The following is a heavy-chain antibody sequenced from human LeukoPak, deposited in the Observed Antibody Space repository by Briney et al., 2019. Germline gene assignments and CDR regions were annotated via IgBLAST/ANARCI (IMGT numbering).Heavy chain of an antibody. J-gene: IGHJ5*02. Sequence: GGSLKISCKGSGSRFTSYWIGWVRPIPGKGLEWMGIIYPVDFDTRYSPSFQGQVTISADKSISTAYLQWSSLKASDTGMYYCARSSVQVFDRRRQGTLVTVPS. CDR3: ARSSVQVFDR. CDR2: IYPVDFDT. CDR1: GSRFTSYW. V-gene: IGHV5-51*01.